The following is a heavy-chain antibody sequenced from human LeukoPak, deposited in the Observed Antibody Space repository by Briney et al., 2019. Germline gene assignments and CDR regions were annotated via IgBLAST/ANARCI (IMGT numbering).Heavy chain of an antibody. Sequence: GGSLGLSCAASGFTFSSYGMHWVRQAPGKGLEWVAVIWYDGSNKYYADSVKGRFTISRDNSKNTLYLQMNSLRAEDTAMYYCAKVDSYGNLGSFDYWGQGTLVTVSS. V-gene: IGHV3-30*02. CDR2: IWYDGSNK. CDR3: AKVDSYGNLGSFDY. D-gene: IGHD5-18*01. CDR1: GFTFSSYG. J-gene: IGHJ4*02.